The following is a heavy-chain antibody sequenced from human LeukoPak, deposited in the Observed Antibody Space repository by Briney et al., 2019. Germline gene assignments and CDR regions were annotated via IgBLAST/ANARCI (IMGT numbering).Heavy chain of an antibody. V-gene: IGHV3-21*01. Sequence: GGSLRLSCAASGFTFSSYSMNWVRQAPGKGLEWVSSISSSSSYIYYADSVKGRFTISRDNAKNSLYLQMNSLRAEDTAVYYCASLSGSSYYYYYGMDVWGQGTTVTVSS. J-gene: IGHJ6*02. D-gene: IGHD1-26*01. CDR2: ISSSSSYI. CDR1: GFTFSSYS. CDR3: ASLSGSSYYYYYGMDV.